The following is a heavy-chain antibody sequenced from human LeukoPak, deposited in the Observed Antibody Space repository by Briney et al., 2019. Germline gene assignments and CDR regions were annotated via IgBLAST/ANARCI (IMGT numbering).Heavy chain of an antibody. D-gene: IGHD4-17*01. CDR3: IVFGDSDH. J-gene: IGHJ4*02. Sequence: GALKLSLATSGPPRRHHYLSLGRPAPGKGLEWVSAIHTSGDTCYADSVKGRFTISRDTSKNTLYLQINSLRVEDTAVYYCIVFGDSDHWGQGTLVTVSS. V-gene: IGHV3-53*01. CDR1: GPPRRHHY. CDR2: IHTSGDT.